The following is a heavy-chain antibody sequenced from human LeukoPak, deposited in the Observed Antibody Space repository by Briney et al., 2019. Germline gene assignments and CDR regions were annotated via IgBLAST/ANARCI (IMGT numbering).Heavy chain of an antibody. J-gene: IGHJ5*02. V-gene: IGHV4-59*08. CDR3: ARQVTAAAGTNWFDP. D-gene: IGHD6-13*01. CDR2: IYYSGSI. CDR1: GGSISSYY. Sequence: SETLSLTCTVSGGSISSYYWSWIRQTPGKGLEWIGYIYYSGSIHYNPSLKSRVTISVDTSKNQFSLKLSSVTAADTAVYYCARQVTAAAGTNWFDPWGQGNLVTVSS.